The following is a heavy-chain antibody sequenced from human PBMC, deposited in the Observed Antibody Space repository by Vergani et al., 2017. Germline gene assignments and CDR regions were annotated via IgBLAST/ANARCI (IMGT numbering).Heavy chain of an antibody. CDR1: GGSISSGGYY. V-gene: IGHV4-31*03. Sequence: QVQLQESGPGLVKPSQTLSLTCTVSGGSISSGGYYWSWIRQPPGKGLEWIGYIYYSGSTYYNPSLKSRVTISVDTSKNQFSLKLSSVTAADTAVYYCARYGDCSGGSCYGAWFDPWGQGTLVTVSS. D-gene: IGHD2-15*01. CDR2: IYYSGST. J-gene: IGHJ5*02. CDR3: ARYGDCSGGSCYGAWFDP.